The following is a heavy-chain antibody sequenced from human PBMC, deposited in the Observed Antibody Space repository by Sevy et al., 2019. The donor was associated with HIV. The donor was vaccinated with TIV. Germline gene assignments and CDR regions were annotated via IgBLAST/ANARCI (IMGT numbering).Heavy chain of an antibody. J-gene: IGHJ5*02. CDR3: ITYPRITTTGTGGFDP. V-gene: IGHV3-15*01. CDR2: IKSKSDGGTV. Sequence: GGSLGLSCVASGFDFRTYPMNWVRQAPGKGLECVGRIKSKSDGGTVEHAAPVKGRFTISRDDSKDTLYLQMNSLKTEDTAVYFCITYPRITTTGTGGFDPWGQGTLVTVSS. D-gene: IGHD6-13*01. CDR1: GFDFRTYP.